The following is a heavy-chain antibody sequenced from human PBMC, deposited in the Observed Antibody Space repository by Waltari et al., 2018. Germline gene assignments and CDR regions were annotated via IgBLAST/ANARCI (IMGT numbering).Heavy chain of an antibody. V-gene: IGHV1-2*05. Sequence: QVQLVQSGAEVKKPGSSVKVSCKASGYTFTNFFLHWRRQAPGQGLEWMGRLNPSTGGTDYAQRFQGRLTLTRDTSINTAFLELNTVTSGDTGVYYCARESARWKGYSDYDWGYWGQGTLVTVSS. CDR1: GYTFTNFF. D-gene: IGHD5-12*01. J-gene: IGHJ4*02. CDR3: ARESARWKGYSDYDWGY. CDR2: LNPSTGGT.